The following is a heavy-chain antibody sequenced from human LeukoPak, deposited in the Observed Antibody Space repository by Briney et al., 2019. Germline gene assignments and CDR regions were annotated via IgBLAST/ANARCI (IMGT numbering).Heavy chain of an antibody. CDR2: IRSKAYGGTT. J-gene: IGHJ6*03. D-gene: IGHD6-13*01. CDR3: TRDAPLYSSSWTYYYYYYMDV. Sequence: GRSLRLSCTASGFTFGDYAMSWVRQAPGKGLEWVGFIRSKAYGGTTEYAASVKGRFTISRDDSKSIAYLQMNSLKTEDTAVYYCTRDAPLYSSSWTYYYYYYMDVWGKGTTVIVSS. V-gene: IGHV3-49*04. CDR1: GFTFGDYA.